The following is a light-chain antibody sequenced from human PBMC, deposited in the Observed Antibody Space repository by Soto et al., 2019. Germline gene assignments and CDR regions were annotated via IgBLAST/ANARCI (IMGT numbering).Light chain of an antibody. CDR1: SSDVGSYNF. J-gene: IGLJ3*02. CDR2: EAT. Sequence: QSALTQPASVSGSPGQSITIACTVTSSDVGSYNFVSWYQHHPGKAPKFMIYEATKRPSGVSHRFSGSKSGNTASLTISGLQAEDEGEYYCCSYAGSMTWVFGGGTKLTVL. CDR3: CSYAGSMTWV. V-gene: IGLV2-23*01.